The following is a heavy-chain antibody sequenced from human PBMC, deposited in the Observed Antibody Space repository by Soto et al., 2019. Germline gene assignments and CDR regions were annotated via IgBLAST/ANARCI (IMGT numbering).Heavy chain of an antibody. D-gene: IGHD4-17*01. CDR3: AKTDDYGGNSGAFDI. CDR2: ISGSGGST. J-gene: IGHJ3*02. CDR1: GFTFSSYG. Sequence: EVQLLESGGGLVQPVGSLRLSCAASGFTFSSYGMSWVRQAPGKGLEWVSGISGSGGSTYYADSVKGRFTISRDNSKNTLYLQMNSLRAEDTAVYYCAKTDDYGGNSGAFDIWGQGTMVTVSS. V-gene: IGHV3-23*01.